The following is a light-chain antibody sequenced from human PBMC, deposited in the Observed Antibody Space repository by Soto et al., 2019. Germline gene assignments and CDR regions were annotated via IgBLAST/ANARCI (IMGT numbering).Light chain of an antibody. J-gene: IGLJ2*01. Sequence: QTVVTQEPSFSVSPGGTVTLTCGLTSGSVSTTYYPSWYQQTPGQAPRTLIYSTNIRSSGVPDRFSGSILGNKAALTISGLKTEDEADYYCQSYDSSTQGVVFGGGTKVTVL. CDR1: SGSVSTTYY. V-gene: IGLV8-61*01. CDR2: STN. CDR3: QSYDSSTQGVV.